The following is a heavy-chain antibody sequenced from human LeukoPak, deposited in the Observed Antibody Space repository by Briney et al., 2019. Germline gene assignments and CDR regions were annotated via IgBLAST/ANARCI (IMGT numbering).Heavy chain of an antibody. Sequence: GGSLRLSCAASGFTFSSNAMHWVRQAPGKGLEWVAVISYDGTNKYYADSVRGRFTISRDNSKNMVYLQMNSLRAEDTAVYYCARTREQWQVLDYWGQGTLVTVSS. J-gene: IGHJ4*02. V-gene: IGHV3-30*03. CDR3: ARTREQWQVLDY. D-gene: IGHD6-19*01. CDR1: GFTFSSNA. CDR2: ISYDGTNK.